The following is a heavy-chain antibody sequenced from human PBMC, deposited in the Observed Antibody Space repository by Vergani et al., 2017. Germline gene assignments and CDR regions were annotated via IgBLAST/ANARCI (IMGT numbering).Heavy chain of an antibody. J-gene: IGHJ4*01. CDR3: ARAYGRYDWFDY. CDR2: IGSSGPYI. CDR1: GFTFSDFS. V-gene: IGHV3-21*04. D-gene: IGHD1-20*01. Sequence: VQLVESGGGVVQPGGSLRLSCAASGFTFSDFSMSWVRQAPGKGLEWVAFIGSSGPYINYADSVKGRFIISRDNSKNTLYLQMNSLRVEDTAVYYCARAYGRYDWFDYWGQRTLVTVSS.